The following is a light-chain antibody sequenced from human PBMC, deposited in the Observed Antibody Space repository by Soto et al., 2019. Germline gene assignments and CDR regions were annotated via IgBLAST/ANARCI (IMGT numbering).Light chain of an antibody. CDR1: QSVRTSY. CDR3: QQYSNSPLT. CDR2: ETS. V-gene: IGKV3-20*01. J-gene: IGKJ4*01. Sequence: EIALTQSPGTLSSSPGERATLSCRASQSVRTSYLAWYQQMPGQAPMLLIYETSNRSTVIPDRFSGSGSGTDFTLTISSLEPEDFAVYYGQQYSNSPLTFGGGTKVEIK.